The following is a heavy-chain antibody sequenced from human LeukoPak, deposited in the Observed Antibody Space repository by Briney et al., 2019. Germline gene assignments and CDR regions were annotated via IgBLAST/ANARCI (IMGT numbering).Heavy chain of an antibody. D-gene: IGHD4-23*01. V-gene: IGHV3-21*01. J-gene: IGHJ4*02. CDR3: ARDLAGGSTFDY. CDR2: ISSSSSYI. Sequence: GGSLRLSCAASGFTFSSYSMNWVRQAPGKGLEWVSSISSSSSYIYYADSVKGRFTLPRDNAKNSLYLQMNSLRAEDTAVYYCARDLAGGSTFDYWGQGTLVTVSS. CDR1: GFTFSSYS.